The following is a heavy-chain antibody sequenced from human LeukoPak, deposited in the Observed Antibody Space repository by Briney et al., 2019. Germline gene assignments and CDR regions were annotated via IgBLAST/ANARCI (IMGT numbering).Heavy chain of an antibody. CDR1: GFTFSSYG. Sequence: GGSLRLSCAASGFTFSSYGMHWVRRAPGKGLEWVAVIWYDGSNKYYADSVKGRFTISRDNSKNTLYLQMNSLRAEDTAVYYCARDPSQRFDYWGQGTLVTVSS. CDR2: IWYDGSNK. J-gene: IGHJ4*02. V-gene: IGHV3-33*01. CDR3: ARDPSQRFDY. D-gene: IGHD6-25*01.